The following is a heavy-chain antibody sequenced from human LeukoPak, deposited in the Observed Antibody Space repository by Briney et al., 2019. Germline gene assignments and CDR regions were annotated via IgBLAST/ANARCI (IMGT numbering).Heavy chain of an antibody. CDR1: GYTFSDYY. J-gene: IGHJ4*02. CDR3: ARVSVITQYSGSPDYFAS. D-gene: IGHD1-26*01. Sequence: ASVKVSCKTSGYTFSDYYIHWIRQAPGQGLEWVGWINPNSGDTDYARKFQGRVTVTRDTSISTAYMELGRLRSDDTALYCARVSVITQYSGSPDYFASWGQGTLITVSS. V-gene: IGHV1-2*02. CDR2: INPNSGDT.